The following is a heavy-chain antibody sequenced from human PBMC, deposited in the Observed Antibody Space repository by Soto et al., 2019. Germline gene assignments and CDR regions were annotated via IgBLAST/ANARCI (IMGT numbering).Heavy chain of an antibody. V-gene: IGHV4-59*01. CDR1: GTSIRGYY. CDR3: APALSSFRSNHFDS. D-gene: IGHD3-16*02. J-gene: IGHJ4*02. CDR2: INYTGTT. Sequence: SETLSLTCSVSGTSIRGYYWTWIRQPPGKGLEWIGYINYTGTTKYNPSLKSRLTISVDTSKNQLSLRLNSVTAADTAVYYCAPALSSFRSNHFDSWGQGALVTLSS.